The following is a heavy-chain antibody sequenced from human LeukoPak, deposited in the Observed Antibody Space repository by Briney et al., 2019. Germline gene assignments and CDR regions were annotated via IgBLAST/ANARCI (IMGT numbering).Heavy chain of an antibody. CDR2: IYYSGST. Sequence: PSETLSLTCTVSGGSISSSDFYWGWIRQPPGKGLEWIGSIYYSGSTYYTPSLKSRVTISVDTSKNQFSLKLSSVTAADTALYYCVTVGMTLLWFGESPSYWGQGTLVTVSS. J-gene: IGHJ4*02. CDR3: VTVGMTLLWFGESPSY. D-gene: IGHD3-10*01. CDR1: GGSISSSDFY. V-gene: IGHV4-39*01.